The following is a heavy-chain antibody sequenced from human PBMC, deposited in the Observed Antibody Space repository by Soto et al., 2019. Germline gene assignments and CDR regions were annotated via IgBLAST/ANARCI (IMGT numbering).Heavy chain of an antibody. V-gene: IGHV3-21*06. CDR3: ARDLFGYSPGAFDI. Sequence: EVKLVESGGGLVKPGGSLRLSCAASGFTFSTFSLNWVRQAPGKGLEWVSSISASSTYIYYADSVKGRFTISRDNSKNSLDLQMNSLRAEDTAIYYCARDLFGYSPGAFDIWGQGTTVTVSS. CDR2: ISASSTYI. J-gene: IGHJ3*02. D-gene: IGHD6-25*01. CDR1: GFTFSTFS.